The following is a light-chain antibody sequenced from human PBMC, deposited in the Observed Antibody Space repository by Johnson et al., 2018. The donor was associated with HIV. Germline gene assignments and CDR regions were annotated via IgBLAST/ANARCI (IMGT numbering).Light chain of an antibody. CDR3: GTWDSSLTAYV. J-gene: IGLJ1*01. CDR1: GSKIENNY. Sequence: QSVLTQPPSVSAAPGQKVTISCSGNGSKIENNYISWYQQFPERAPKILIYDNTKRPSGIPDRFSGSKSDTSATLVITGLQTGDEADYYFGTWDSSLTAYVVGTGTEVSVL. CDR2: DNT. V-gene: IGLV1-51*01.